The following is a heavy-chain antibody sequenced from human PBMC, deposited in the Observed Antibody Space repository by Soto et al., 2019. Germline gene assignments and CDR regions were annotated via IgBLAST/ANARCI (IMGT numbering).Heavy chain of an antibody. CDR3: ASGDCCTASCYLGGTH. J-gene: IGHJ4*02. D-gene: IGHD2-2*01. Sequence: EVQLAGSGGGLVQPGGSLRLSCAASGFTFSNYWMHWVRQASGKGRVWVSRIKTNGSNATYANSVKGRFTICRDNARNRRYRQCIAVPPEDMSGYFCASGDCCTASCYLGGTHWCQQTL. CDR2: IKTNGSNA. CDR1: GFTFSNYW. V-gene: IGHV3-74*01.